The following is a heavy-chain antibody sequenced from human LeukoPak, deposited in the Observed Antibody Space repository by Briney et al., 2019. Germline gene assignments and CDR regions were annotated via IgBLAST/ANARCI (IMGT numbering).Heavy chain of an antibody. CDR3: ARGFYCSSTSCYLPNDESYAFDI. V-gene: IGHV4-30-2*01. CDR1: GGSISSGGYY. CDR2: IYHSGST. J-gene: IGHJ3*02. D-gene: IGHD2-2*01. Sequence: SETLSLTCTVSGGSISSGGYYWSWIRQPPGKGLEWIGYIYHSGSTYYNPSLKSRVTISVDRSKNQFSLKLSSVTAADTAVYYCARGFYCSSTSCYLPNDESYAFDIWGQGTMVTVSS.